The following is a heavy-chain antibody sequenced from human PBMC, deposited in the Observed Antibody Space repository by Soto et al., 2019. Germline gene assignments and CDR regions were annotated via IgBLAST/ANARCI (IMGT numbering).Heavy chain of an antibody. CDR2: IYHSGST. J-gene: IGHJ4*02. CDR1: GGSISSGGYS. D-gene: IGHD3-9*01. CDR3: GANRDMSDY. Sequence: SETLSLTCAVSGGSISSGGYSWIWIRQPPGKGLEWIGYIYHSGSTYYNPSLKSRVTISVDRSKNQFSLKLSSVTAADTAVYYCGANRDMSDYWGQGTLVTVSS. V-gene: IGHV4-30-2*01.